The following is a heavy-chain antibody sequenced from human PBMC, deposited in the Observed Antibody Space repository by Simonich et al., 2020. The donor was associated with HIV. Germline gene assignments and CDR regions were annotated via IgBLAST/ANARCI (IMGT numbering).Heavy chain of an antibody. J-gene: IGHJ4*02. Sequence: QVQLQQWGAGLLKPSETLSLTCAVYGGSFSGYYWSWTRQPPGQGLEWIGEINHSGSTNYNPSLKSRVTISVETSKNQFSLKLSSVTAADTAVYYCARRHPTTVTTPYFDYWGQGTLVTVSS. CDR3: ARRHPTTVTTPYFDY. V-gene: IGHV4-34*01. CDR1: GGSFSGYY. CDR2: INHSGST. D-gene: IGHD4-17*01.